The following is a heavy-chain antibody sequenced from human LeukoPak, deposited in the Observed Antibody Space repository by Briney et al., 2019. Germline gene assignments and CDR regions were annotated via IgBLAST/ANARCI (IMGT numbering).Heavy chain of an antibody. V-gene: IGHV4-59*08. CDR2: IYYSGST. J-gene: IGHJ3*02. Sequence: SDTLSLTCTVSGGSISSYYWSWVRQPPGKGLEWIGYIYYSGSTNYNPSPKSRVTISVDASKNQFSLKLSSVTAADTAVYYCARPGGVNDAFDIWGQGTMVTVSS. CDR3: ARPGGVNDAFDI. CDR1: GGSISSYY. D-gene: IGHD3-3*01.